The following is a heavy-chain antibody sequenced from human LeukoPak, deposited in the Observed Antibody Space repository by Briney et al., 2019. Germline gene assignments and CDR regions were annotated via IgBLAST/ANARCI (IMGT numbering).Heavy chain of an antibody. CDR1: GYTFTGYY. J-gene: IGHJ4*02. CDR3: ARRRDWNYALDY. CDR2: INPNSGGT. V-gene: IGHV1-2*02. D-gene: IGHD1-7*01. Sequence: ASVKVSCKASGYTFTGYYMHWVRQAPGQGLEWMGWINPNSGGTNYARKFQGRVTMTRDTSISTAYMELSRLRSDDTAVYYCARRRDWNYALDYWGQGTLVTVSS.